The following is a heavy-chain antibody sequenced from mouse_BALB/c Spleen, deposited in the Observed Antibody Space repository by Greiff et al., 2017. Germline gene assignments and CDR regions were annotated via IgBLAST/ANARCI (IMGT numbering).Heavy chain of an antibody. CDR2: INSNGGST. CDR3: ARDPYGSYAMDY. CDR1: GFTFSSYG. Sequence: EVHLVESGGGLVQPGGSLKLSCAASGFTFSSYGMSWVRQTPDKRLELVATINSNGGSTYYPDSVKGRFTISRDNAKNTLYLQMSSLKSEDTAMYYCARDPYGSYAMDYWGQGTSVTVSS. V-gene: IGHV5-6-3*01. D-gene: IGHD2-1*01. J-gene: IGHJ4*01.